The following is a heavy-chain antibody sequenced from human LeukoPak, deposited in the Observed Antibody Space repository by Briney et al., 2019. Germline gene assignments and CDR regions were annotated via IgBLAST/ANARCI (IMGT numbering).Heavy chain of an antibody. Sequence: GGSLRLSCAASGFIFSSYAMTWVRQAPGKGLEWVSAISGSSGSTYYADSVKGRFTISRDTSKNTLYLQMNSLRAEDTAVYYCAKDFRGYSSSTSYDYWGQGTLVTVSS. CDR3: AKDFRGYSSSTSYDY. CDR2: ISGSSGST. V-gene: IGHV3-23*01. CDR1: GFIFSSYA. D-gene: IGHD6-13*01. J-gene: IGHJ4*02.